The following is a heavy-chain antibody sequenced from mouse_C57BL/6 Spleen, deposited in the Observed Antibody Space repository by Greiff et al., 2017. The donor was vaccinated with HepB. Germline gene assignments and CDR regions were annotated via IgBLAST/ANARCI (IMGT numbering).Heavy chain of an antibody. D-gene: IGHD4-1*01. V-gene: IGHV8-12*01. CDR1: GFSLSTSGMG. CDR2: IYWDDDK. J-gene: IGHJ3*01. Sequence: QVTLKESGPGILQSSQTLSLTCSFSGFSLSTSGMGVSWIRQPSGKGLEWLAHIYWDDDKRYNPSLKSRLTISKDTSRNQVFLKITSVDTADTATYYCARSFNWEFAYWGQGTLVTVSA. CDR3: ARSFNWEFAY.